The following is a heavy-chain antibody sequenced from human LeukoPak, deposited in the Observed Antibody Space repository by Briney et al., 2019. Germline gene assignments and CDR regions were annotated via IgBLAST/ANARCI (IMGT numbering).Heavy chain of an antibody. CDR3: VRESCSGGSCYLFDC. J-gene: IGHJ4*02. V-gene: IGHV3-74*01. D-gene: IGHD2-15*01. CDR1: GFTFSSYW. CDR2: INSDGSTT. Sequence: GGSLRLSCAASGFTFSSYWMHWVRQAPGKGLVWVSRINSDGSTTTYADSMKGRFTISRDNAKNTLYVLVNSLRAEDTAVYYCVRESCSGGSCYLFDCWGQGTLVTVSS.